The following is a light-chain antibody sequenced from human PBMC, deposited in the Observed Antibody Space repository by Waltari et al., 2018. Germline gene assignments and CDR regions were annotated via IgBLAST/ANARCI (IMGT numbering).Light chain of an antibody. J-gene: IGKJ1*01. CDR2: GAS. Sequence: EIVLTQSPGTLSLSPGERVTLSCRASQSVGRSLAWYQQKPGQAPRLLIYGASSRATGIPDRFGGSGSGTDFSLTISRLAPDDLSVYYCQHYVRLPVTFGQGTKVEI. CDR1: QSVGRS. CDR3: QHYVRLPVT. V-gene: IGKV3-20*01.